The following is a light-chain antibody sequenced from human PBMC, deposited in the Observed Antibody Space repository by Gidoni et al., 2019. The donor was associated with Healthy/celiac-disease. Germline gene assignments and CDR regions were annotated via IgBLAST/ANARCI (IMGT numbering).Light chain of an antibody. J-gene: IGLJ3*02. CDR3: NSRDSSGNHPV. V-gene: IGLV3-19*01. CDR1: SLRSYY. CDR2: GKN. Sequence: SSELTQDPAVSVALGQTVRITCQGDSLRSYYASWYQQKPGQAPVLVIYGKNNRPSGIPDRFSGSSSGNTASLTITGAQAEDEADYYCNSRDSSGNHPVIGGGTKLTVL.